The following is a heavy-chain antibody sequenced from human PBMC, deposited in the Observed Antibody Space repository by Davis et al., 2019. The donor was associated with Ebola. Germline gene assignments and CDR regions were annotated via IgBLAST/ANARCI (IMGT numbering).Heavy chain of an antibody. CDR3: ARDNDRIQLWLPGLRSGSDFDY. D-gene: IGHD5-18*01. Sequence: ASVKVSCKASGYTFTGYYMHWVRQAPGQGLEWMGWINPNSGGTNYAQKFQGRVTMTRDTSISTAYMELSRLRSDDTAVYYCARDNDRIQLWLPGLRSGSDFDYWGQGTLVTVSS. CDR2: INPNSGGT. J-gene: IGHJ4*02. V-gene: IGHV1-2*02. CDR1: GYTFTGYY.